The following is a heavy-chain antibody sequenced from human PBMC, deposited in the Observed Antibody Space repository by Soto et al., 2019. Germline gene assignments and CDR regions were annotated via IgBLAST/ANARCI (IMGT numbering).Heavy chain of an antibody. V-gene: IGHV4-39*01. CDR3: AKVVVGATSHSDFDS. Sequence: SETLSLTCTVSGGSISDGYFWGWVRQPPGKGLEWIGSAAYSGGTYKNPSLKSRVTVSVDTSKNQFSLKLTSVTAADTAVYYCAKVVVGATSHSDFDSWGQGTLVTVSS. CDR2: AAYSGGT. D-gene: IGHD2-15*01. CDR1: GGSISDGYF. J-gene: IGHJ4*02.